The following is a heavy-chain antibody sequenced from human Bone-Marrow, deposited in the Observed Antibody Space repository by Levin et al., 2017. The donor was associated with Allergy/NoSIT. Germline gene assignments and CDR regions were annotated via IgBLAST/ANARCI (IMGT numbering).Heavy chain of an antibody. CDR2: ITWNSGSI. CDR3: AKDRRVQDNHYYYYGLDV. CDR1: GFIFEDYA. V-gene: IGHV3-9*01. J-gene: IGHJ6*02. Sequence: SLKISCVVSGFIFEDYAMHWVRQAPGKGLEWVAGITWNSGSIGHADSVMGRFTISRDNAKSSLYLQMHSLKPEDTAFYYCAKDRRVQDNHYYYYGLDVWGQGTTVTVSS. D-gene: IGHD6-19*01.